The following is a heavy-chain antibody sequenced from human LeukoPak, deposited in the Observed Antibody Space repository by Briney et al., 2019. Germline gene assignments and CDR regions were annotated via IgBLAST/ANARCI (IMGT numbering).Heavy chain of an antibody. CDR2: IDHSGST. D-gene: IGHD3-3*01. CDR3: ARGRYYDFWSGYSDYYYMDV. V-gene: IGHV4-34*01. J-gene: IGHJ6*03. Sequence: PSETLSLTCAVYGGSFSGYYWSWIRQPPGKGLEWIGEIDHSGSTNYNPSLKSRVTISVDTSKSQFSLKLSSVTAADTAVYYCARGRYYDFWSGYSDYYYMDVWGKGTTVTVSS. CDR1: GGSFSGYY.